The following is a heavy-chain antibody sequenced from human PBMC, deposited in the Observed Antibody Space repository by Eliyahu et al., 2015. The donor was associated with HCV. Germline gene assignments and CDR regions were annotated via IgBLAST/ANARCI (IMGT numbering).Heavy chain of an antibody. CDR3: ARDIYDGGRRRYYYYGMDV. D-gene: IGHD3-3*01. V-gene: IGHV3-11*01. CDR2: ISSSGSTI. CDR1: GFPFSXYY. J-gene: IGHJ6*02. Sequence: QVQLVESGGGLVKPGGSLRLSCAASGFPFSXYYXSWIRQAPGKGLGWVSYISSSGSTIYYADSVKGRFTISRDNAKNSLYLQMNSLRAEDTAVYYCARDIYDGGRRRYYYYGMDVWGQGTTVTVSS.